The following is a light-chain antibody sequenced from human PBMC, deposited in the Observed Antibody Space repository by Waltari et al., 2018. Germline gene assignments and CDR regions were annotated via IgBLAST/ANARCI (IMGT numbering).Light chain of an antibody. J-gene: IGKJ5*01. CDR1: QSVLYTSNNKNY. CDR3: QQYYTSMT. Sequence: VMTQSPDFLAVSLGDRATINCKSSQSVLYTSNNKNYLAWYQQKSGQPPRMLIYWASTRGPGVPDRFTGSGSGTDFTLTISSLQAEDVAVYYCQQYYTSMTFGQGTRLQI. CDR2: WAS. V-gene: IGKV4-1*01.